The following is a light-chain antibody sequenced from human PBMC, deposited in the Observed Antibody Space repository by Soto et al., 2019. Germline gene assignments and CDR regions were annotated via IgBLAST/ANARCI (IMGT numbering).Light chain of an antibody. Sequence: QSVLTQPPSASGPPGQRVTISCSGSGSTIGSNTVDWYQQLPGTAPKLLIYSNDQRPLGVPDRFSVSKSGNTASLTISGLQAEDEADYYCSSYTSSSTLYVFGTGTKLTVL. CDR3: SSYTSSSTLYV. V-gene: IGLV1-44*01. J-gene: IGLJ1*01. CDR2: SND. CDR1: GSTIGSNT.